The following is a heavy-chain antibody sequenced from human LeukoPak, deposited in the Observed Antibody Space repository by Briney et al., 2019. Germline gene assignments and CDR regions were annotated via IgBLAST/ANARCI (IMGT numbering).Heavy chain of an antibody. CDR3: ARDCSSTSCYSLDY. Sequence: PGGSLRLSCAASGFTFSSYGMHWVRQAPGKGLEWVAVIWYDGSNKYYADSVKGRFTISRDNSKNTLCLQMNSLRAEDTAVYYCARDCSSTSCYSLDYWGQGTLVTVSS. V-gene: IGHV3-33*01. J-gene: IGHJ4*02. D-gene: IGHD2-2*02. CDR1: GFTFSSYG. CDR2: IWYDGSNK.